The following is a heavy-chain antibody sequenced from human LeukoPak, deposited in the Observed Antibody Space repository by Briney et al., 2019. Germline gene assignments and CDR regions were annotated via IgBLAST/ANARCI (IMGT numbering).Heavy chain of an antibody. CDR2: LYSGGTT. CDR3: SRGLLRAFDL. CDR1: GFTVSGNF. J-gene: IGHJ3*01. Sequence: GGSLRLSCAASGFTVSGNFMSWVRRAPGKGPEWISVLYSGGTTYYANSVKGRFTISRDNSKNTLYLQMNGLRAEDTAVYYCSRGLLRAFDLWAKGQWSPSLQ. V-gene: IGHV3-66*01.